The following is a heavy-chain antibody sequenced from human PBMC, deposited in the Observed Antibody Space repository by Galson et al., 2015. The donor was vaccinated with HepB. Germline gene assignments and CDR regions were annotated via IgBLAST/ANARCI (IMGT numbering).Heavy chain of an antibody. CDR2: IIPIFGTT. D-gene: IGHD5-12*01. Sequence: SVKVSCKASGGTFNTYAISWVRQAPGQGLEWMGGIIPIFGTTNYAQKLQGRVTIIADESTSTAYMELSSLRSEDTAVYYCATLSVATPSEDSYYDGLDGWGQGTTVSGSS. V-gene: IGHV1-69*13. CDR3: ATLSVATPSEDSYYDGLDG. CDR1: GGTFNTYA. J-gene: IGHJ6*02.